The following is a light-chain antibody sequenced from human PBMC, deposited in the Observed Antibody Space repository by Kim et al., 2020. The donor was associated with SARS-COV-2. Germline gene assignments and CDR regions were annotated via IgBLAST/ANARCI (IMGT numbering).Light chain of an antibody. CDR3: QQRGS. CDR1: QGVSNY. J-gene: IGKJ5*01. CDR2: EAS. Sequence: SPGTLSWSPGDRATLSCRASQGVSNYLACYQPKPGKAPRLLIYEASKRAAGIPARFSGSGSGTDFTLTISRLEPGDSAVYFCQQRGSFGQGTRLEIK. V-gene: IGKV3-11*01.